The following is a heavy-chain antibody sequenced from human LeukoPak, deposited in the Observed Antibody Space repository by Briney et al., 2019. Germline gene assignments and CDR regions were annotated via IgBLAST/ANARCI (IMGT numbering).Heavy chain of an antibody. Sequence: PGGSLRLSCAASGFTVSSNYMSWVRQAPGKGLEWVSVIYSGGSTYYADSVKGRFTISRDNSRNTLYLQMNSLRAEGTAVYYCAREGGYCSRTSCQPGPFGAFDIWGQGTMVTVSS. CDR1: GFTVSSNY. CDR2: IYSGGST. CDR3: AREGGYCSRTSCQPGPFGAFDI. V-gene: IGHV3-66*02. J-gene: IGHJ3*02. D-gene: IGHD2-2*01.